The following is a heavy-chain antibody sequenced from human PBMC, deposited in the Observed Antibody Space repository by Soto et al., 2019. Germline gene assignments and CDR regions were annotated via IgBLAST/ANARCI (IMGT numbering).Heavy chain of an antibody. Sequence: SETLSLTCVVSSYVIESGHYWGWVRQPPGKGLEWVGSIYDSGTTYYNPSLRSRVTISADTSKNQFSLSLTSVTTADTAVYYCARSPQYYTPGSSPFDYWGPGTMVTVSS. V-gene: IGHV4-38-2*01. J-gene: IGHJ4*03. CDR3: ARSPQYYTPGSSPFDY. CDR2: IYDSGTT. CDR1: SYVIESGHY. D-gene: IGHD3-3*01.